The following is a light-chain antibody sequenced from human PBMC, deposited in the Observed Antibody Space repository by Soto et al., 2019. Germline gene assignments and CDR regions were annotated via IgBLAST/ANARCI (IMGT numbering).Light chain of an antibody. CDR2: DVS. CDR3: SSYTTSNTRQVV. Sequence: QSALTQPASVSGSPGQSITISCTGTSTDVGGYNYVSWYQHHPGKAPKLMIFDVSNRPSGVSNRFSGSKSGNTASRTISGLQPEGEADYYCSSYTTSNTRQVVFGTGTKLTVL. J-gene: IGLJ1*01. CDR1: STDVGGYNY. V-gene: IGLV2-14*03.